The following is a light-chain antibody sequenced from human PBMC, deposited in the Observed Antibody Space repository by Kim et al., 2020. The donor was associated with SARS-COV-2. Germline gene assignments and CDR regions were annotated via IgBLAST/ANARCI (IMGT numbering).Light chain of an antibody. CDR3: HHYGSSPDT. CDR2: GAS. Sequence: LSPGERATLSCRASQSVSSSSLAWYQQKSGQAPRLLIFGASSRATGIPDRFSSSGSGTDFTLTISRLEPEDLAVYYCHHYGSSPDTFGGGTKLEI. J-gene: IGKJ4*01. V-gene: IGKV3-20*01. CDR1: QSVSSSS.